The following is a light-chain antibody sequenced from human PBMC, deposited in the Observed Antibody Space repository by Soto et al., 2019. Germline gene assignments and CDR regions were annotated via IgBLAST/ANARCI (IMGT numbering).Light chain of an antibody. CDR1: ESISNSY. V-gene: IGKV3-20*01. J-gene: IGKJ1*01. Sequence: EIVLTQSPGTLSLSPGERATLSCRASESISNSYLAWYQQKSGQAPRVLIYVASTRATGIPARFSGSGSGTDFTLSISRVEPEDFAVYYCQQYGTSLWTFGQGTKVEIK. CDR2: VAS. CDR3: QQYGTSLWT.